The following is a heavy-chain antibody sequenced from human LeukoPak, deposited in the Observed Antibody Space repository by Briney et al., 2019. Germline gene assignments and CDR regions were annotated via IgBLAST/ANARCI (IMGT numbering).Heavy chain of an antibody. CDR3: ARPRYDSSGYRRYYFDY. CDR1: GYTFTGYY. V-gene: IGHV1-2*06. J-gene: IGHJ4*02. CDR2: INPNSGGT. Sequence: ASVKVSCKTSGYTFTGYYMHWVRQAPGQGLEWMGRINPNSGGTNYAQKFQGRVPMTRDTSISTAYMELSRLRSDDTAVYYCARPRYDSSGYRRYYFDYWGQGTLVTVSS. D-gene: IGHD3-22*01.